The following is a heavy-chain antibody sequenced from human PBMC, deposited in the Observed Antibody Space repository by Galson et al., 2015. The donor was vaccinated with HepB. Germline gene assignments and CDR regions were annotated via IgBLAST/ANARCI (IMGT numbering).Heavy chain of an antibody. V-gene: IGHV3-11*06. Sequence: SLRLSCAASGFTFRDYYMSWIRQAPGKGLEWLAYVSSNTIYTNYADSVKGRFTVSRDNVKNSISLQMNRLSVEDTAMYYCARVADSHYGDHTHFDSWGQGALVTVSS. J-gene: IGHJ4*02. CDR2: VSSNTIYT. CDR1: GFTFRDYY. D-gene: IGHD4-17*01. CDR3: ARVADSHYGDHTHFDS.